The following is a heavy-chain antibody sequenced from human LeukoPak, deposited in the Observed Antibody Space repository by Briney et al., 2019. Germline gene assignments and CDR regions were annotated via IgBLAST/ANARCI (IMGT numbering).Heavy chain of an antibody. Sequence: SETLSLTCAVSGYSISSGYYWGWLRQPPGKGLEWIGSIYHSGSTYYNPSLKSRVTISVDTSKNQFSLKLSSVTAADTAVYYCARRNWGPVDYWGQGTLVTVSS. CDR3: ARRNWGPVDY. J-gene: IGHJ4*02. D-gene: IGHD7-27*01. CDR2: IYHSGST. V-gene: IGHV4-38-2*01. CDR1: GYSISSGYY.